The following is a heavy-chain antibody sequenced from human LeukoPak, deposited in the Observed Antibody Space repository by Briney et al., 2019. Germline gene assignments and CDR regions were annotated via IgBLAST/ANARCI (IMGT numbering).Heavy chain of an antibody. D-gene: IGHD2-21*02. CDR2: ISGSGGST. CDR1: GFTFSSYA. CDR3: AKCGGDCYHSPGRFDY. J-gene: IGHJ4*02. V-gene: IGHV3-23*01. Sequence: GGSLRLSCAASGFTFSSYAMSWVRQAPGKGLEWVSAISGSGGSTYYADSVKGRFTISRDNSKNTLYLQMNSLRAEDTAVYYCAKCGGDCYHSPGRFDYWGQGTLVTVSS.